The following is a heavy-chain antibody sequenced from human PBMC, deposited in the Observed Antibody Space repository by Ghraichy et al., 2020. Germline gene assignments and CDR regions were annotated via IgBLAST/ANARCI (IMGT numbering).Heavy chain of an antibody. J-gene: IGHJ6*02. Sequence: SETLSLTCTVSGGSISSSSYYWGWIRQPPGKGLEWIGSIYYSGSTYYNPSLKSRVTISVDTSKNQFSLKLSSVAAADTAVYYCASGFFDILTGYYPLRVWGQGTTVTVSS. CDR3: ASGFFDILTGYYPLRV. CDR1: GGSISSSSYY. D-gene: IGHD3-9*01. V-gene: IGHV4-39*01. CDR2: IYYSGST.